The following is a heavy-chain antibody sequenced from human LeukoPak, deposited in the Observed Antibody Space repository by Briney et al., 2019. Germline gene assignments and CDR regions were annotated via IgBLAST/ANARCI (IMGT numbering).Heavy chain of an antibody. CDR1: GESVSSNSAA. J-gene: IGHJ5*02. CDR2: TYYRSKWYN. CDR3: ARGRDYYDSSGVNWFDP. V-gene: IGHV6-1*01. D-gene: IGHD3-22*01. Sequence: SQTLSLTCAISGESVSSNSAAWNWIRQSPSSGLEWLGRTYYRSKWYNDYAVSVKSRITINPDTSKNQISLQLNSVTPEDTAVYYCARGRDYYDSSGVNWFDPWGQGTLVTVSS.